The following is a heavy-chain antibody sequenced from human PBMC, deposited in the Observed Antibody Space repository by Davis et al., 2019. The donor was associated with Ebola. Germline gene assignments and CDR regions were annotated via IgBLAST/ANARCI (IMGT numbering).Heavy chain of an antibody. V-gene: IGHV3-64D*08. J-gene: IGHJ3*02. CDR1: GFIFGDYA. CDR2: ISSSGGSTT. CDR3: VRRVTTSGRATHDAFAI. D-gene: IGHD2-15*01. Sequence: GGSLRLSCVASGFIFGDYAMHWVRQAPGQGLEYVATISSSGGSTTFYADSVKGRFTISRDTAKNTLYLELRSLRVEDTGIYFCVRRVTTSGRATHDAFAIWGQGTKVSVSS.